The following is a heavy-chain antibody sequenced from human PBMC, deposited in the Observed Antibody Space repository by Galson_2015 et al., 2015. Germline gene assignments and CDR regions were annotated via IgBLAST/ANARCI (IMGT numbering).Heavy chain of an antibody. CDR3: ARSITMIQGINDAFDI. CDR1: GYTFRDYG. V-gene: IGHV1-18*01. D-gene: IGHD3-10*01. CDR2: ISPYNGNT. Sequence: SVKVSCKASGYTFRDYGISWVRQAPGQGLEWMGWISPYNGNTNYAQKLQGRVTMTTDTSTSTAYMKLRSLRSDDTAVYYCARSITMIQGINDAFDIWGQGTMVTVSS. J-gene: IGHJ3*02.